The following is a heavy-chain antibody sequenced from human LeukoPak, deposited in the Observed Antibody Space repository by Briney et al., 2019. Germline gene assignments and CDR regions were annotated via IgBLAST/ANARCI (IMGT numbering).Heavy chain of an antibody. CDR2: IYPGDSDT. J-gene: IGHJ3*02. Sequence: GSSLKIACKGSGYSFSIYWIGWVSQMRGKGLEWMGIIYPGDSDTRYSPSFQGQVTISADKSISTAYLQWTSLEASDTAMYYCARSRDYGGNSHAFHIWGQGTMVTVSS. V-gene: IGHV5-51*01. CDR1: GYSFSIYW. CDR3: ARSRDYGGNSHAFHI. D-gene: IGHD4-23*01.